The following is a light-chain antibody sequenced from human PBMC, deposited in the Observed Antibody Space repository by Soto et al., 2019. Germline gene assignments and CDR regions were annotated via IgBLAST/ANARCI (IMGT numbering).Light chain of an antibody. V-gene: IGKV1-5*03. Sequence: DIQMTQSPSTLSASVGDTVTITCRASQSISSWLAWYQQKPGKAPKLLIYKASSLESGVPSRFSGSGSGTEFTLTISSLQPDDFATYYCQQYNSYSLFTFGPGTKVDIK. CDR1: QSISSW. CDR3: QQYNSYSLFT. CDR2: KAS. J-gene: IGKJ3*01.